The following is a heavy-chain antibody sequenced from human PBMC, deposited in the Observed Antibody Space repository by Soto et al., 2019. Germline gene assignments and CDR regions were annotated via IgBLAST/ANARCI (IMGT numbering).Heavy chain of an antibody. Sequence: QRGGSMGPAWAVAGFICSSYDMSWVRQAPGKGLEWVSTILVGGSTHYEESVKGRFTISRDTSKNTVYLQMNSLSAGDTAFYYCAEATATSGGAFEIYGQGTMVTVSS. CDR1: GFICSSYD. CDR3: AEATATSGGAFEI. D-gene: IGHD1-1*01. CDR2: ILVGGST. J-gene: IGHJ3*02. V-gene: IGHV3-23*01.